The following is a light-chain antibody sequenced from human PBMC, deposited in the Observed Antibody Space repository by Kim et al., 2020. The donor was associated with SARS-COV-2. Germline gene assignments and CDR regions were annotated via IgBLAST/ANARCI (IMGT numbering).Light chain of an antibody. Sequence: ASVGDRVTITCRASQGISNYLAWYQQKPGKVPKLLIYAASTLQSVVPSRFSGSGSGTDFTLTISSLQPEDVATYYCQKYDSGSWTFGQGTKVDIK. V-gene: IGKV1-27*01. CDR1: QGISNY. CDR3: QKYDSGSWT. CDR2: AAS. J-gene: IGKJ1*01.